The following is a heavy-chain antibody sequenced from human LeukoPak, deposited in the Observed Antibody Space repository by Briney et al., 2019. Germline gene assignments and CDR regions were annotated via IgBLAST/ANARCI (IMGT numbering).Heavy chain of an antibody. J-gene: IGHJ4*02. V-gene: IGHV3-30*18. CDR3: AKETQDFGGYDY. CDR1: GFRFSTYG. D-gene: IGHD4-17*01. Sequence: PGGSLRLSCAASGFRFSTYGMHWVRQAPGQGLEGVAVTSHDGSHKFYVDSVQGRFTISRDNSKNTLYLQMNSLRAEDTAVYYCAKETQDFGGYDYWGPGTLVTVSS. CDR2: TSHDGSHK.